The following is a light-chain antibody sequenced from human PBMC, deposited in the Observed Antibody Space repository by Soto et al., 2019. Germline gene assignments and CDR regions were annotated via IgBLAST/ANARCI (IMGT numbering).Light chain of an antibody. J-gene: IGKJ2*01. CDR2: GAS. Sequence: EIVLTQSPGTLSLSPGERATLSCRASQSVSSSYLAWYQQKPGQAPRLLIYGASSRATGIPDRFSGSGSGTDFTLTISRLEPEDLAGYYCQQYGSSLGTFGQGTKLEIK. V-gene: IGKV3-20*01. CDR3: QQYGSSLGT. CDR1: QSVSSSY.